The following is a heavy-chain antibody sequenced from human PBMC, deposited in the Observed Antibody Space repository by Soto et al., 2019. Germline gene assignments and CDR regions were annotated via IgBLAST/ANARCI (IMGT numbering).Heavy chain of an antibody. V-gene: IGHV1-46*01. Sequence: ASVKVSCKASGYTFTSYYMHWVRQAPGQGLEWMGIINPSGGSTSYAQKFQGRVTMTRDTSTSTVYMELSSLRSEDTAVYYCARDGGNSTRSAYMIVVLRGYYYGMDVWGHGTTVTVS. CDR2: INPSGGST. J-gene: IGHJ6*02. D-gene: IGHD3-22*01. CDR1: GYTFTSYY. CDR3: ARDGGNSTRSAYMIVVLRGYYYGMDV.